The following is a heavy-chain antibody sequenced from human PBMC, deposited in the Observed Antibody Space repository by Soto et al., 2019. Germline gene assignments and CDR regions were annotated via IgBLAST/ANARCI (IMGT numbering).Heavy chain of an antibody. J-gene: IGHJ6*02. D-gene: IGHD5-12*01. V-gene: IGHV1-69*06. CDR2: IIPIFGTA. CDR1: GGTFSSYA. CDR3: ARDRSYSGYSGYYYGMDV. Sequence: SVKVSCKASGGTFSSYAISWVRQAPGQGLEWMGGIIPIFGTANYAQKFQGRVTITADKSTSTAYMELSSLRSEDTAVYYCARDRSYSGYSGYYYGMDVWGQGTTVTVSS.